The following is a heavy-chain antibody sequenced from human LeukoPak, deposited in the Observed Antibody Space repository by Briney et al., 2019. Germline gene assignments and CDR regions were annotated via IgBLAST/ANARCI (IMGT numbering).Heavy chain of an antibody. V-gene: IGHV3-9*01. CDR2: ISWNSGSI. D-gene: IGHD2-15*01. Sequence: PGRSLRLSCAASGFTFDDYAMHRVRQAPGKGLEWVSGISWNSGSIGYADSVKGRFTISRDNAKNSLYLQMNSLRAEDTALYYCAKDSVVAATSYYFDYWGQGTLVTVSS. CDR3: AKDSVVAATSYYFDY. J-gene: IGHJ4*02. CDR1: GFTFDDYA.